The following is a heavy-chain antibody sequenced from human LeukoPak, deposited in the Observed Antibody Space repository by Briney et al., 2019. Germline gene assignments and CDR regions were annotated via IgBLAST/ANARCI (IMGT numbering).Heavy chain of an antibody. CDR1: GFTFDDYA. CDR2: ISWNSGSI. J-gene: IGHJ4*02. D-gene: IGHD6-13*01. CDR3: MAAGGIV. V-gene: IGHV3-9*01. Sequence: PGGSLRLSCAASGFTFDDYAMHWVRQAPGKGLEWVSGISWNSGSIGYADSVKGRFTISRDNAKNSLYLQMNSLRIEDTALYYCMAAGGIVWGQGTLVTVSS.